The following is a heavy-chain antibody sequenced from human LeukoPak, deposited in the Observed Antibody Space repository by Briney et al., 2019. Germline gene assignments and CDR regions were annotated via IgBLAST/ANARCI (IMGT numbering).Heavy chain of an antibody. J-gene: IGHJ4*02. CDR3: ARLFSSDYSPISSGSRGGHHYFDY. Sequence: PGGSPRLSCAVSGFPFSTFWMSWIRQAPGKGLEWVSYISSSGSTIYYADSVKGRFTISRDNAKNSLYLQMNSLRAEDTAVYYCARLFSSDYSPISSGSRGGHHYFDYWGQGTLVTVSS. CDR1: GFPFSTFW. V-gene: IGHV3-11*01. CDR2: ISSSGSTI. D-gene: IGHD3-22*01.